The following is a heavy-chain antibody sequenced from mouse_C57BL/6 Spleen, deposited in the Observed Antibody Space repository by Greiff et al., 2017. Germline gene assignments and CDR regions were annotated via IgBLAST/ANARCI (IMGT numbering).Heavy chain of an antibody. V-gene: IGHV1-52*01. J-gene: IGHJ2*01. CDR2: IDPSDSET. Sequence: QVQLQQPGAELVRPGSSVKLSCKASGYTFTSYWMHWVKQRPIQGLEWIGNIDPSDSETHYNQKFKDKATLTVDKSSSTAYMQLSSLTSEDSAVYDCARGVYYGSSYEGDYLDDWGQGTTLTVSS. CDR1: GYTFTSYW. D-gene: IGHD1-1*01. CDR3: ARGVYYGSSYEGDYLDD.